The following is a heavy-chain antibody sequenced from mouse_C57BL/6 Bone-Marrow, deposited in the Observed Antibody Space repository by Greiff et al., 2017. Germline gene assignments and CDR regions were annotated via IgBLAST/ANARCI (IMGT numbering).Heavy chain of an antibody. V-gene: IGHV1-69*01. CDR2: IDPSDSYT. J-gene: IGHJ2*01. CDR1: GYTFTSYW. Sequence: QVQLQQPGAELVMPGASVKLSCKASGYTFTSYWMHWVKQRPGQGLEWIGKIDPSDSYTNYNQKFKGKSTLTVDKSSSTAYMLRSSLTAEYSSVYYCARGLFDDWGQGTTLTVSS. CDR3: ARGLFDD.